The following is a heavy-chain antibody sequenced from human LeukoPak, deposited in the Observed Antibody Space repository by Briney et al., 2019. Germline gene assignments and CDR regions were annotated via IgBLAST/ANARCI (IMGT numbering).Heavy chain of an antibody. V-gene: IGHV3-30*02. J-gene: IGHJ4*02. D-gene: IGHD6-19*01. CDR2: IRYDGSNK. Sequence: GGSLRLSCAASGFTFSSYGMHWVRQAPGKGLEWVAFIRYDGSNKYYADSVKGRFTISRDNSKNTLYLQMNSLRAEDTAVYYCAKAIAVAGKALGYWGQGTLVTVSS. CDR1: GFTFSSYG. CDR3: AKAIAVAGKALGY.